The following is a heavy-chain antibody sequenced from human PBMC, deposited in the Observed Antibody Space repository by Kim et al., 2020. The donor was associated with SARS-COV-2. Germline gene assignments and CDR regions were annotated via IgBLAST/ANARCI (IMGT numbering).Heavy chain of an antibody. CDR2: ISWNSGST. Sequence: GGSLRLSCAASGFRFDNYAMHWVRQAPGKGLEWISGISWNSGSTAYADSVKGRFTVSRDNAKNSLYLQMNSLRDEDTALYYCAKLDGSGIRPFDYLGQGTLGTVSS. V-gene: IGHV3-9*01. CDR3: AKLDGSGIRPFDY. D-gene: IGHD3-10*01. CDR1: GFRFDNYA. J-gene: IGHJ4*02.